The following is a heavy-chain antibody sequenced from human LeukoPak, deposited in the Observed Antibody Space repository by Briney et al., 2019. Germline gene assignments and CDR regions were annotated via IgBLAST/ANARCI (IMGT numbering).Heavy chain of an antibody. CDR1: GYSISSGYY. J-gene: IGHJ4*02. CDR2: IYHSGVT. Sequence: NSSETLSLTCAVSGYSISSGYYWGWIRQPPGKGLEWIGNIYHSGVTYYTPSLKSRVTISVDTSKNQFSLELTSVTAADTAVYYCASLPYSRSRRNYFDYWGQGSLLTVSS. D-gene: IGHD6-13*01. CDR3: ASLPYSRSRRNYFDY. V-gene: IGHV4-38-2*01.